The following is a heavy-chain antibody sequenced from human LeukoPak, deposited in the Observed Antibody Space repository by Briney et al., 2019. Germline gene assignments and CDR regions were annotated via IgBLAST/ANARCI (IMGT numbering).Heavy chain of an antibody. D-gene: IGHD6-13*01. V-gene: IGHV4-39*07. Sequence: NPSETLSLTCTVSGGSISSSSYYWGWIRQPPGKGLEWIGSIYYGGSTYYNPSLKSRVSISVDTSKNQFSLKLSSVTAADTAVYYCARDFRDNIAGADHPIYYYGMDVWGQGTTVTVSS. CDR3: ARDFRDNIAGADHPIYYYGMDV. J-gene: IGHJ6*02. CDR2: IYYGGST. CDR1: GGSISSSSYY.